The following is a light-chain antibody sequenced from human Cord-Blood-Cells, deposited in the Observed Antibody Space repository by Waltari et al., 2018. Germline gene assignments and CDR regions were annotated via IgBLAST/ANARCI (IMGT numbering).Light chain of an antibody. Sequence: DIVMTQSPLSLPVISGEPASISCRSSQSLLHSNGYNYLDWYLQKPGQSPQPLIYLGSNRASGVPDRFSGSGSGTDFTLKISRVEAEDIGVYYCMQALQTPLTFGGGTKVEIK. V-gene: IGKV2-28*01. J-gene: IGKJ4*01. CDR3: MQALQTPLT. CDR2: LGS. CDR1: QSLLHSNGYNY.